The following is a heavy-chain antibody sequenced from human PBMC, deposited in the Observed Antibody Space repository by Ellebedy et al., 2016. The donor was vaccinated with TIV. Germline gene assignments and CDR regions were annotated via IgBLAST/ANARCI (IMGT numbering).Heavy chain of an antibody. CDR2: ISHTGSRT. CDR1: GFTFNNYA. Sequence: PGGSLRLSCAASGFTFNNYAMSWVRQAPGKGLEWVSTISHTGSRTYYANSVEGRFIISRDNSKRTLYLQMNSLRAEDTAVYYCAKGRGGGSDSSAPRYYFDSWGQGTTVTVSS. CDR3: AKGRGGGSDSSAPRYYFDS. D-gene: IGHD6-19*01. J-gene: IGHJ4*03. V-gene: IGHV3-23*01.